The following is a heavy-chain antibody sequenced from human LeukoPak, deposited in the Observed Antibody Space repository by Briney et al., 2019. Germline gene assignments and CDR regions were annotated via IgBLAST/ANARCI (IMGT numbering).Heavy chain of an antibody. CDR1: GFTFSSYT. V-gene: IGHV3-21*01. CDR3: ASWGEGALDN. J-gene: IGHJ4*02. Sequence: GGSLRLSCAASGFTFSSYTMNWVRQAPGKGLEWVSAISSSSSYIYYADSVKGRFTISRHNAKRSLYLQMNSLRVEDTGVYYCASWGEGALDNWGQGTLVTVSS. CDR2: ISSSSSYI. D-gene: IGHD1-26*01.